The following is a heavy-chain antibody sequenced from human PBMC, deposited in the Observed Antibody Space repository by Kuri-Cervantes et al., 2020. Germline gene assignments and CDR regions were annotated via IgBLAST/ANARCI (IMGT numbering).Heavy chain of an antibody. V-gene: IGHV3-23*01. J-gene: IGHJ6*02. CDR2: ISGSGGST. Sequence: GESLKISCAASGFTFSSYAMSWVRQAPGKGLEWVSAISGSGGSTYYADSVKGRFTISRDNAKNSLYLQMNSLRDEDTAVYYCARDLGRGYGMDVWGQGTTVTVSS. D-gene: IGHD3-10*01. CDR3: ARDLGRGYGMDV. CDR1: GFTFSSYA.